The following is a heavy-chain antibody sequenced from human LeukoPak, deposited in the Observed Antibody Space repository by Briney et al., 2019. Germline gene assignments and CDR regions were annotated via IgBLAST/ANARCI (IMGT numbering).Heavy chain of an antibody. Sequence: GGSLRLSCAASGFSFSTSWMHWVRQAPGKGLVWVSRIKFDGSITGYADSVKGRFTISRDNAKNTLYLQMNSLSAEDTAVYYCAREGFTGATDYWGQGTLVTVSS. D-gene: IGHD1-26*01. CDR3: AREGFTGATDY. J-gene: IGHJ4*02. CDR2: IKFDGSIT. CDR1: GFSFSTSW. V-gene: IGHV3-74*01.